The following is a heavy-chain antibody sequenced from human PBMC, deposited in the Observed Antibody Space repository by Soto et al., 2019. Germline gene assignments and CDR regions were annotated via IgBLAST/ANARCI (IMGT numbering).Heavy chain of an antibody. Sequence: VASVKVSCKASGYTFTSYGISWVRQAPGQGLEWMGWISAYNGNTNYAQKLQGRVTMTTDTSTSTAYMELRSLRSDDTAVYYCARVEYCISTSCYGNWFDPWGQGTLVTVSS. CDR3: ARVEYCISTSCYGNWFDP. V-gene: IGHV1-18*01. J-gene: IGHJ5*02. CDR2: ISAYNGNT. D-gene: IGHD2-2*01. CDR1: GYTFTSYG.